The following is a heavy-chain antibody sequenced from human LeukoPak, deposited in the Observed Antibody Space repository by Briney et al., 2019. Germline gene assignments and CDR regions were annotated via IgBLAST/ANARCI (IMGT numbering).Heavy chain of an antibody. J-gene: IGHJ4*02. D-gene: IGHD1-26*01. Sequence: ASVTVSCTASGYTFTVYYMHWVRQAPGQGPEWMGRINPNSGGTNYAQKFQGRVTMTRDTSISTAYMELSRLRSDDTAVYYCASGGSYSFSGVDYFDYWGQGTLVTVSS. V-gene: IGHV1-2*06. CDR3: ASGGSYSFSGVDYFDY. CDR1: GYTFTVYY. CDR2: INPNSGGT.